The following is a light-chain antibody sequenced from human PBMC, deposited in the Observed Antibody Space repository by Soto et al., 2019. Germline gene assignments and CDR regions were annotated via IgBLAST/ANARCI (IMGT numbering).Light chain of an antibody. V-gene: IGLV2-14*01. CDR3: SSYTSSSTPYV. CDR2: EVS. Sequence: QSALTQPASVSGSPGQSITISCTGTSIDGGGYNYVSWYQQHPGKAPKLMIYEVSNRPSGVSNRFSGSKSGNTASLTISGLQAEDEADYYCSSYTSSSTPYVFGTGTKVTVL. CDR1: SIDGGGYNY. J-gene: IGLJ1*01.